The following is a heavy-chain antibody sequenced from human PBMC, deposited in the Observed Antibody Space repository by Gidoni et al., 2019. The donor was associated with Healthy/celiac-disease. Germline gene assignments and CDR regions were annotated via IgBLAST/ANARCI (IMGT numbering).Heavy chain of an antibody. Sequence: QVQLVESGGGVVQPGRSLGLSCAASGFTFSSYAMHWVRQAPGKGLEWVAVISYDGSNKYYADSVKGRFTISRDNSKNTLYLQMNSLRAEDTAVYYCARDFSGTLDYWGQGTLVTVSS. CDR2: ISYDGSNK. CDR3: ARDFSGTLDY. V-gene: IGHV3-30-3*01. CDR1: GFTFSSYA. J-gene: IGHJ4*02. D-gene: IGHD1-7*01.